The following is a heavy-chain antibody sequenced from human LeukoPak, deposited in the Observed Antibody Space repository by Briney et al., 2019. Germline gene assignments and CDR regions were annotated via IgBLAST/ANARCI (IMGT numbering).Heavy chain of an antibody. CDR3: VRQQTPHGNFDY. Sequence: GGSLRLSCAASGFTFSSYWMSWVRQAPGKGLEWVANIKQDGSEKYYVDSVKGRFTISRENAKNSLSLQMNSLRAEDTAVYYCVRQQTPHGNFDYWGQGTLVTVSS. J-gene: IGHJ4*02. CDR1: GFTFSSYW. V-gene: IGHV3-7*03. CDR2: IKQDGSEK. D-gene: IGHD1-26*01.